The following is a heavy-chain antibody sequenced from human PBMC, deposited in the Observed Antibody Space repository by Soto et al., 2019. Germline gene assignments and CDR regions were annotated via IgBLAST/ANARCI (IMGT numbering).Heavy chain of an antibody. D-gene: IGHD6-6*01. CDR2: ISQSGNT. J-gene: IGHJ4*02. CDR3: ARAPKVSGSSQTRPDF. Sequence: SETLSLTCSIYSGSFSGYYWSWIRQPPGKGLEWIGEISQSGNTNYSPSLTSRVSISIDTSKKQFSLNLSSVSAAVTAVYYCARAPKVSGSSQTRPDFWGQGTLVTDS. V-gene: IGHV4-34*01. CDR1: SGSFSGYY.